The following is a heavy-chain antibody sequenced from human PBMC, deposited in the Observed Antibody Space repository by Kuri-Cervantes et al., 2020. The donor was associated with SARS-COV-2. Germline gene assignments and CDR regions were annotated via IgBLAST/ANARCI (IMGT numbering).Heavy chain of an antibody. J-gene: IGHJ4*02. D-gene: IGHD2-2*01. V-gene: IGHV1-2*02. CDR1: GYTFTGYY. Sequence: ASVKVSCKASGYTFTGYYMHWVRQAPGQGLEWMGWINPNSGGTNYAQKFQGRVTMTRDTSISTAYMELSRLRSDDTAVYYCARACSSTSCYFSEFDYWGQGTLVT. CDR2: INPNSGGT. CDR3: ARACSSTSCYFSEFDY.